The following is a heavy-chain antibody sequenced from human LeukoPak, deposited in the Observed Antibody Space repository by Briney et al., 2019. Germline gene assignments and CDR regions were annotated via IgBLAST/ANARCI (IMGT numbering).Heavy chain of an antibody. CDR2: ISWNSGSI. Sequence: PGRSLRLSCAASGFTFDDYAMHWVRQAPGKGLEWVSGISWNSGSIGYADSVKGRFTISRDNAKNSLYLQMNSLRAEDTALYYCAKGPAGGRSSSWQTRPLDYWGQGTLVTVSS. CDR3: AKGPAGGRSSSWQTRPLDY. V-gene: IGHV3-9*01. J-gene: IGHJ4*02. CDR1: GFTFDDYA. D-gene: IGHD6-13*01.